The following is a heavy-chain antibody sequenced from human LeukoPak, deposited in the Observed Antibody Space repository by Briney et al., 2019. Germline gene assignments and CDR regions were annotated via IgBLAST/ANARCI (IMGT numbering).Heavy chain of an antibody. Sequence: GGSLRLSCAASGFTFSSYWMSWVRQAPGKGLEWVANIKQDGSEKYYVDSVKGRFTISRDNAKNSLYLQMNSLRAEDTAVYYCARDGAYSYGPHYFDCWGQGTLVTVSS. J-gene: IGHJ4*02. D-gene: IGHD5-18*01. CDR2: IKQDGSEK. CDR1: GFTFSSYW. CDR3: ARDGAYSYGPHYFDC. V-gene: IGHV3-7*01.